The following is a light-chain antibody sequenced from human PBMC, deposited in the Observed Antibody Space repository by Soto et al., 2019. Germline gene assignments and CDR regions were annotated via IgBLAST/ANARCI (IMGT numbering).Light chain of an antibody. J-gene: IGKJ3*01. CDR1: QSISSW. Sequence: DIPMTQSPSTLSASVGDRVTITCRASQSISSWLAWYQQKPGKAPKLLIYKASSLESGVPSRFSGSGSGTEFTLTISSLQPDDFANYYCQQYNSYSGTFGPGTKVDIK. CDR3: QQYNSYSGT. V-gene: IGKV1-5*03. CDR2: KAS.